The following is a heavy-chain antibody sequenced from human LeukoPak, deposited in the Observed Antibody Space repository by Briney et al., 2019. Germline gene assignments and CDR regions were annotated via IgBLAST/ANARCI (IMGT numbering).Heavy chain of an antibody. CDR3: ARQRQQRRGSSGWRKYNWFDP. CDR1: GASISTYY. CDR2: IYSSGSS. V-gene: IGHV4-59*08. Sequence: PSETLSLTCTVSGASISTYYWSWIRQPPGKGLEWIAYIYSSGSSNYNPSLKSRVTISLDTSKNQFSLKLSSVTAADTAVYYCARQRQQRRGSSGWRKYNWFDPWGQGTLVTVSS. J-gene: IGHJ5*02. D-gene: IGHD6-19*01.